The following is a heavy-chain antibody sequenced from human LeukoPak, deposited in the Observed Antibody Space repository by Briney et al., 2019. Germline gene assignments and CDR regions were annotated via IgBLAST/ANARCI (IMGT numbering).Heavy chain of an antibody. D-gene: IGHD2-2*01. CDR1: GGSISSGSYY. CDR2: IYTSGST. V-gene: IGHV4-61*02. Sequence: PSETLSLTCTVSGGSISSGSYYWSWIRQPAGKGLEWIGRIYTSGSTNYNPSLKSRVTISLDTSKNQFSLKLSSVTAADTAVYYCARAPAAPLDYYYYYMDVWGKGTTVTVSS. J-gene: IGHJ6*03. CDR3: ARAPAAPLDYYYYYMDV.